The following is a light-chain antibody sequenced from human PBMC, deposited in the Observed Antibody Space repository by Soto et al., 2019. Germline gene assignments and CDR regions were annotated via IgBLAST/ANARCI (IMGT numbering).Light chain of an antibody. CDR1: SSDVGGYDY. V-gene: IGLV2-14*01. CDR3: SSYKSRSTYV. Sequence: QSVLTQPASVSGSPGQSITISCTGTSSDVGGYDYVSWYQQHPGKAPKLMIYEVSNRPSGVSNRFSGSKSGNTASLTISGLQDEDEPDYYCSSYKSRSTYVFGTGTKVTV. J-gene: IGLJ1*01. CDR2: EVS.